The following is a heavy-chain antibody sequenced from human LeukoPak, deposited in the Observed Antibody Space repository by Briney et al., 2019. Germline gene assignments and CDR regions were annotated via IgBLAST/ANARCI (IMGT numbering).Heavy chain of an antibody. J-gene: IGHJ4*02. Sequence: ETLSLTCAVYGGSFSGYYWSWIRQPPGKGLEWVSAISGSGGSTYYADSVKGRFTISRDNSKNTLYLQMNSLRAEDTAVYYCAKGASGSYLAFVWGQGTLVTVSS. CDR1: GGSFSGYY. CDR3: AKGASGSYLAFV. V-gene: IGHV3-23*01. D-gene: IGHD1-26*01. CDR2: ISGSGGST.